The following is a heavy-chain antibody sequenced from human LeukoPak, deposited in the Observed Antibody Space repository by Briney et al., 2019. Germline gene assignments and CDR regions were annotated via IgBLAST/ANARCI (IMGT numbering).Heavy chain of an antibody. J-gene: IGHJ4*02. CDR1: GGSISSGSYF. Sequence: SETLSLTCTVSGGSISSGSYFWSWIRQPAGKGLEWIGRIYTSGSTNYNPSLKSRVTISVDTSKNQFSLKLSSVTAADTAVYYCARGESWNALNYWGQGTLVTVSS. CDR2: IYTSGST. V-gene: IGHV4-61*02. CDR3: ARGESWNALNY. D-gene: IGHD1-1*01.